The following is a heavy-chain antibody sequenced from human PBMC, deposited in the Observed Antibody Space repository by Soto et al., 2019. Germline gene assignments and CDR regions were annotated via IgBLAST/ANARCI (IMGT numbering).Heavy chain of an antibody. J-gene: IGHJ6*02. CDR1: GFTFSSYA. D-gene: IGHD3-3*01. CDR3: AREELRSPPAGGMDV. V-gene: IGHV3-30-3*01. CDR2: ISYDGSNK. Sequence: QVQLVESGGGVVQPGRSLRLSCAASGFTFSSYAMHWVRQAPGKGLEWVAVISYDGSNKYYADSVKGRFTISRDNSKNTLYLLMNSLRAEDTAVYYCAREELRSPPAGGMDVWGQGTTVTVSS.